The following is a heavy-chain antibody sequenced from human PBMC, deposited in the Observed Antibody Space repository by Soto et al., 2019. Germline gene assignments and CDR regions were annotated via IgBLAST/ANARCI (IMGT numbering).Heavy chain of an antibody. Sequence: QPGGSLRLSCAASGFTFDDYAMHWVRQAPGKGLEWVSGISWNSGSIGYADSVKGRFTISRDNAKNSLYLQMNSLRAEDTALYYCAKEGYFDWFPIPGAFDYWGQGTLVTVSS. D-gene: IGHD3-9*01. CDR1: GFTFDDYA. V-gene: IGHV3-9*01. CDR3: AKEGYFDWFPIPGAFDY. CDR2: ISWNSGSI. J-gene: IGHJ4*02.